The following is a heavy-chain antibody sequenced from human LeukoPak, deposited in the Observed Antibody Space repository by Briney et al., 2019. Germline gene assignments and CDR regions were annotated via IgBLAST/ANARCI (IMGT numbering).Heavy chain of an antibody. D-gene: IGHD4-23*01. CDR3: AREGYGGTYDY. V-gene: IGHV3-23*01. CDR1: GFTFSSYA. CDR2: ISGSGGST. J-gene: IGHJ4*02. Sequence: GGSLRLSCAASGFTFSSYAMSWVRQAPGKGLEWVSAISGSGGSTYYADSVKGRFTISRDNAKNSLYLQMNSLRAEDTAVYYCAREGYGGTYDYWGQGTLVTVSS.